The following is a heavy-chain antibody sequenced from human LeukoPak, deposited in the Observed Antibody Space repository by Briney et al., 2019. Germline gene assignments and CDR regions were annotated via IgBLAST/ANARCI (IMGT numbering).Heavy chain of an antibody. V-gene: IGHV3-48*03. J-gene: IGHJ6*04. D-gene: IGHD3-10*02. Sequence: PGGSLRLSCAASGFTFSSYEMSWVREAPGKGLEWVSYISSSGSTIYYADSVKGRFTISRDNAKNSLYLQMNSLRAEDTAVYYCAELGITMIGGVWGKGTTVIISS. CDR2: ISSSGSTI. CDR1: GFTFSSYE. CDR3: AELGITMIGGV.